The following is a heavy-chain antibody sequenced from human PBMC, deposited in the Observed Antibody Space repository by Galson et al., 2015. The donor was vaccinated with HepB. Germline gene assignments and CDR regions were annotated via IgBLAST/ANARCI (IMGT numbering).Heavy chain of an antibody. V-gene: IGHV2-70*11. CDR3: AARRGYNSNFFDY. D-gene: IGHD5-18*01. Sequence: PALVKPTQTLTLTCTLSGFLLSSSGMCVSWIRQPPGKALEWLARIDWDDDKYYSTSLKTRLTISKDTSKNQVVLTMSNMDPVDTATYYCAARRGYNSNFFDYWGQGTLVTVSS. CDR1: GFLLSSSGMC. CDR2: IDWDDDK. J-gene: IGHJ4*02.